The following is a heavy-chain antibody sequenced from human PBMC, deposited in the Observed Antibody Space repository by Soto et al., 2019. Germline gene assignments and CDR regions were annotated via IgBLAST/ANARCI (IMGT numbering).Heavy chain of an antibody. V-gene: IGHV3-7*05. D-gene: IGHD6-13*01. Sequence: EVQLGESGGALVQPGGSLRLSWAASGFTLRSYWMTWFRRGPWKWMEWVANINRYGSKQSYLDSVRGRFTISRENVGNSMYLHMDSLRDDDSARYYCARDVTPGSSSLSLGAFDLWGQGSMVTVSS. CDR3: ARDVTPGSSSLSLGAFDL. J-gene: IGHJ3*01. CDR1: GFTLRSYW. CDR2: INRYGSKQ.